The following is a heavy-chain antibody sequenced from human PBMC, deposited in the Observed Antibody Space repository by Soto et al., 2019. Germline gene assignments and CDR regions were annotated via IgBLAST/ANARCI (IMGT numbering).Heavy chain of an antibody. CDR3: ARGLYSSGQHASYYYYYYYMDV. CDR1: GYTFTSYD. D-gene: IGHD6-19*01. J-gene: IGHJ6*03. CDR2: MNPNSGNT. V-gene: IGHV1-8*01. Sequence: ASVKVSCKASGYTFTSYDINWVRQATGQGLEWMGWMNPNSGNTGYAQKFQGRVTMTRNTSISTAYMELSSLRSEDTAVYYCARGLYSSGQHASYYYYYYYMDVWGKGTTVTVSS.